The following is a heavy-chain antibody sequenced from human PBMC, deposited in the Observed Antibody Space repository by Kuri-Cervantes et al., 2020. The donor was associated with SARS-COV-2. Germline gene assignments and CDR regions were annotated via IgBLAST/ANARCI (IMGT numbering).Heavy chain of an antibody. CDR2: ISSSGTTT. D-gene: IGHD6-6*01. CDR1: GFTFSTYA. CDR3: ARGMGRYSSSFDY. V-gene: IGHV3-48*01. J-gene: IGHJ4*02. Sequence: GGSLRLSCAASGFTFSTYALSWVRQGPGKGLEWVSYISSSGTTTYYADSVKGRFTISRDNAKNSLYLQMNSLRAEDTAVYYCARGMGRYSSSFDYWGQGTLVTVSS.